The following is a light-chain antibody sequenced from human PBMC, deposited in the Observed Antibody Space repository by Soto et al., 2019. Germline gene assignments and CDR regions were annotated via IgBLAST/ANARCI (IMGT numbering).Light chain of an antibody. V-gene: IGLV2-18*02. CDR1: SSDVGGSNG. Sequence: QSVLTQAPSVSGSPGQSVAISRTGTSSDVGGSNGVSWYQQPPGTAPKLIIYDVSNRPSGVPDRFSGSKSGNTASLIISGLQAEDEGDYYCSSYTSSSTYVFGTGTKVTVL. J-gene: IGLJ1*01. CDR3: SSYTSSSTYV. CDR2: DVS.